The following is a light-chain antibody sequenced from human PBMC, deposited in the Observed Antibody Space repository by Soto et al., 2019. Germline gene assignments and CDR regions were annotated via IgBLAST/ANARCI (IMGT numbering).Light chain of an antibody. CDR2: EVI. Sequence: SVLAQPASVSGAPGQSITISCTATNSDVNYVSWHQQHPGKAPKLMIYEVINRSSGVSARFSGSKSGNTASLTISGLQAEDEADYYCCSYAGSSTFNVFGTGTKVTVL. V-gene: IGLV2-23*02. CDR3: CSYAGSSTFNV. CDR1: NSDVNY. J-gene: IGLJ1*01.